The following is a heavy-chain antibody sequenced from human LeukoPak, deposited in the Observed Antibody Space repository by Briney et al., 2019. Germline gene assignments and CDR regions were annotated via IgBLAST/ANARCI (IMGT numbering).Heavy chain of an antibody. CDR1: GESFSAYY. V-gene: IGHV4-34*01. D-gene: IGHD1-1*01. Sequence: SETLSLTCAVYGESFSAYYWSWIRQSPGKGLEWIAEINYRGDTNYNPSVKSRVTISIDTSKNQFSLKVRSLTAADTAVYYCARGPTISETGYFDFWGQGTLVTVSS. CDR3: ARGPTISETGYFDF. J-gene: IGHJ4*03. CDR2: INYRGDT.